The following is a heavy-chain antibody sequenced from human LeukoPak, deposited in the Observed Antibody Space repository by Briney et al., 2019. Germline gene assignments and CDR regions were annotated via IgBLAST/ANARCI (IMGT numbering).Heavy chain of an antibody. Sequence: GGSLRLSCAASGFTFSSYAMSWVRQAPGKGLEWVSTISGSGGSTYYADSVKGRFTISRDNTKNTLYLQMNSLRAEDTAVYYCAKDYEATGTEPFDYWGQGTLVTVSS. V-gene: IGHV3-23*01. J-gene: IGHJ4*02. CDR3: AKDYEATGTEPFDY. D-gene: IGHD5-12*01. CDR1: GFTFSSYA. CDR2: ISGSGGST.